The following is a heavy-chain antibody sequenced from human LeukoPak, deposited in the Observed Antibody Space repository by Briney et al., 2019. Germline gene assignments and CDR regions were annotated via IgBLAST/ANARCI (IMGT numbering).Heavy chain of an antibody. V-gene: IGHV4-34*01. J-gene: IGHJ4*02. CDR2: INHSGST. Sequence: SETLSLTCAVYGGSFSGYYWSWIRQPPGKGLEWIEEINHSGSTNYNPSLKSRVTISVDTSKNQFSLKLSSVTAADTAVYYCARTSPLHDYWGQGTLVTVSS. CDR3: ARTSPLHDY. CDR1: GGSFSGYY.